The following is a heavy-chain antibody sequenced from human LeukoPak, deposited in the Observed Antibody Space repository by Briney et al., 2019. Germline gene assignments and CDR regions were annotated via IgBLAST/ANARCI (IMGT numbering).Heavy chain of an antibody. CDR1: GYTFTDYY. Sequence: ASVKVSCKASGYTFTDYYIQWVRKAPGQGLEWMGWINPNSGGTNSAQKFQGRVTMIRDTSVSTAYMELSRLRSDDTAVYYCARDHCTSSGCYEYYYYGVDVWGQGTTVTVSS. J-gene: IGHJ6*02. CDR2: INPNSGGT. CDR3: ARDHCTSSGCYEYYYYGVDV. V-gene: IGHV1-2*02. D-gene: IGHD2-2*01.